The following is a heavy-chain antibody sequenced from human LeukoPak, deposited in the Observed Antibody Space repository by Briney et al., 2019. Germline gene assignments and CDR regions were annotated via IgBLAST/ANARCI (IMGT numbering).Heavy chain of an antibody. CDR2: INHNGNVN. D-gene: IGHD6-13*01. CDR1: GFTFSSYW. CDR3: ARDSSSSWFPLYYYYYGMDV. Sequence: GGSLRLSCAASGFTFSSYWMNWARQAPGKGLEWVASINHNGNVNYYVDSVKGRFTISRDNAKKSLYLQMNSLRAEDTAVYYCARDSSSSWFPLYYYYYGMDVWGQGTTVTVSS. J-gene: IGHJ6*02. V-gene: IGHV3-7*01.